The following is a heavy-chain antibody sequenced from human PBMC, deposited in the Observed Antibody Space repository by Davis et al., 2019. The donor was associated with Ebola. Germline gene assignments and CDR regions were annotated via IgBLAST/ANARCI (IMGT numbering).Heavy chain of an antibody. CDR2: INPSGGST. D-gene: IGHD1-26*01. CDR1: GYTFTSYY. V-gene: IGHV1-46*01. Sequence: AASVKVSCKASGYTFTSYYMHWVRQAPGQGLEWMGIINPSGGSTSYAQKFQGRVTMTRDTSTSTVYMELSSLRSEDTAVYYCARHRSLGATREAFDIWGQGTMVTVSS. CDR3: ARHRSLGATREAFDI. J-gene: IGHJ3*02.